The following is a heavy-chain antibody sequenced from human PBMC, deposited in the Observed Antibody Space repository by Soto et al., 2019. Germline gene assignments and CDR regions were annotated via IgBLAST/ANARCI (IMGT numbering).Heavy chain of an antibody. J-gene: IGHJ4*02. CDR3: ARGSVAGRFDY. CDR2: IYYSGST. CDR1: GGSISRYY. Sequence: PSETLSLTCTVSGGSISRYYWTWIRQPPGKGLEWIGHIYYSGSTTYNPSLKSRVAISVDTSKNQIPLKLTSLTAADTAVYYCARGSVAGRFDYWGQGTLVTSP. D-gene: IGHD6-19*01. V-gene: IGHV4-59*01.